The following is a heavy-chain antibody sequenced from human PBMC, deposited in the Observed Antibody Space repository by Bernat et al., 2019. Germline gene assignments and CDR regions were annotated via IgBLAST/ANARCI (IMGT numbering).Heavy chain of an antibody. Sequence: QVQLVESGGGVVQPGRSLRLSCAASGFTFSSYAMHWVRRAPGKGLEWVAVISYDGSNKYYADSVKGRFTISRDNSKNTLYLQMNSLRAEDTAVYYCARDGIVVVTATRGRAIDYWGQGTLVTVSS. CDR2: ISYDGSNK. J-gene: IGHJ4*02. V-gene: IGHV3-30-3*01. CDR1: GFTFSSYA. D-gene: IGHD2-15*01. CDR3: ARDGIVVVTATRGRAIDY.